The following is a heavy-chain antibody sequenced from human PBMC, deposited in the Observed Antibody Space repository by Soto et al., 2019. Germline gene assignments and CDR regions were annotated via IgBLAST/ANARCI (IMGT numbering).Heavy chain of an antibody. J-gene: IGHJ6*02. CDR2: INDSGRT. D-gene: IGHD3-3*01. V-gene: IGHV4-34*01. CDR1: GRSFSGFY. Sequence: PSETLSLTCAVSGRSFSGFYWNWVRQSPAKGLEWIGEINDSGRTNYNPSLTSRVTISADTAKNQFSLIMTSVTAADTAVYFCARGHYDFWSGYSTSYYYYGLDVWGPGTTVTVSS. CDR3: ARGHYDFWSGYSTSYYYYGLDV.